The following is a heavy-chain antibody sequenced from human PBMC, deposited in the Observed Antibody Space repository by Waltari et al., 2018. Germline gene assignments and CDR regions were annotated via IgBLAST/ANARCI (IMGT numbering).Heavy chain of an antibody. D-gene: IGHD6-13*01. CDR1: GGSFSGYY. V-gene: IGHV4-34*01. Sequence: QVQLQQWGAGLLKPSETLSLTCAVYGGSFSGYYWSWIRQPPGKGLEWVGEINHGGSTKYTPSLKLRVTISVGTSKNQFSLKLSSVTAADTAVYYCARGRTGSRVDYWGQGTLVTVSS. CDR2: INHGGST. J-gene: IGHJ4*02. CDR3: ARGRTGSRVDY.